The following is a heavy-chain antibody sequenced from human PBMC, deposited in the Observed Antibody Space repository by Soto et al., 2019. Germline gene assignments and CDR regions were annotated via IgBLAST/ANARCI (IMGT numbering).Heavy chain of an antibody. CDR3: ARDSYGSGYGMDV. D-gene: IGHD3-10*01. J-gene: IGHJ6*02. CDR2: IYWDDDK. Sequence: QITLKESGPTVVKPTQTLTLTCTFSGFSLTRGVAVGWIRQPPGKALEWLSLIYWDDDKRYSPSLKSRLTIPKDTSKNQVVLTLTNLGPVDTATYYCARDSYGSGYGMDVWGQGTTVTVSS. V-gene: IGHV2-5*02. CDR1: GFSLTRGVA.